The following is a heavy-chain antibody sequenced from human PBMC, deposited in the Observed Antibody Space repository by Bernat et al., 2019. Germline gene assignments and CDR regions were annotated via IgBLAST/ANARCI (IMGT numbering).Heavy chain of an antibody. V-gene: IGHV3-66*02. D-gene: IGHD3-3*01. CDR3: ARVKGVVTIAAFDP. CDR1: GFTVSSNY. J-gene: IGHJ5*02. Sequence: EVLLVESGGGLVQPGGSLRLSCAASGFTVSSNYMSWVRQAPGKGLEWVSVIYSGGSTYYADSVKGRFTISRDNSKNTLYLQMNSLRAEDTAVYYCARVKGVVTIAAFDPWGQGTLVTVSS. CDR2: IYSGGST.